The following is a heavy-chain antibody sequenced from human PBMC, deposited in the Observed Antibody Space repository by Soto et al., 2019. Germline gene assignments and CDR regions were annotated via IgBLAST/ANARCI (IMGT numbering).Heavy chain of an antibody. V-gene: IGHV4-34*01. CDR2: INHSGST. Sequence: SETLSLTCAVYGGSFSGYYWSWIRQPPGKGLEWIGEINHSGSTNYNPSLKSRVTISVDTSKNQFSLKLSSVTAADTAVYYCARGILIIAAAGTGYYYYGIDVWGQGTTVTVSS. CDR3: ARGILIIAAAGTGYYYYGIDV. J-gene: IGHJ6*02. D-gene: IGHD6-13*01. CDR1: GGSFSGYY.